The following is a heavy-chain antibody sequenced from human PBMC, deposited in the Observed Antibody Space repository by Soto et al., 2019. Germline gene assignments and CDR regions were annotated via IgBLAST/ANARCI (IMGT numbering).Heavy chain of an antibody. CDR2: INHSGST. V-gene: IGHV4-34*01. D-gene: IGHD2-15*01. CDR1: GGSFSGYY. CDR3: ARGRGYCSGGSCAFFDY. J-gene: IGHJ4*02. Sequence: TSETLSLTCAVYGGSFSGYYWSWIRQPPGKGLEWIGEINHSGSTNYNPSLKSRVTISVDTSKNQFSLKLSSVTAADTAVYYCARGRGYCSGGSCAFFDYWGQGTPVTVSS.